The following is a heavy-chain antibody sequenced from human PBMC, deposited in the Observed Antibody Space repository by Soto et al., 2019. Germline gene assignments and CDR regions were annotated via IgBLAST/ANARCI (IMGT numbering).Heavy chain of an antibody. V-gene: IGHV4-4*02. D-gene: IGHD5-18*01. Sequence: SATLSLTRDVSGGSISSSNWWSRVRQPPGKGLEWIGEIYHSGSTNYNPSLKSRVTISVDKSKNQFSLKLSSVTAADTAVYYCATRWVYSYVQGGYYWGQGTLVTVS. CDR1: GGSISSSNW. CDR2: IYHSGST. J-gene: IGHJ4*02. CDR3: ATRWVYSYVQGGYY.